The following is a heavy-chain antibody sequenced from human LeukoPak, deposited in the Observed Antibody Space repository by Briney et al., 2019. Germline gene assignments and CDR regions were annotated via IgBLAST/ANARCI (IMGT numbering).Heavy chain of an antibody. D-gene: IGHD1-26*01. CDR3: ARDTRGYSGSYFPFDY. Sequence: GGSLRLSCAASGFTFSSYWMSWVRQAPGKGLEWVANIKQDGSEKYYVDSVKGRFTISRDNAKNSLYLQMNSLRAEDTAVYYCARDTRGYSGSYFPFDYWGQGTLVTVSS. CDR2: IKQDGSEK. V-gene: IGHV3-7*01. CDR1: GFTFSSYW. J-gene: IGHJ4*02.